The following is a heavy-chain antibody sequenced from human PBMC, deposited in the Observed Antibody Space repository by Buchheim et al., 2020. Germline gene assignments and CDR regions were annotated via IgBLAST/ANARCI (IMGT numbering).Heavy chain of an antibody. J-gene: IGHJ4*02. Sequence: EVQLLESGGDLVQPGGSLRLSCVASGFTFSNYAMSWARQAPGKGLEWVSLISSSGGGTYYPGFVNGRFTISRDNSKSTVYLQMNSLRAEDTAVYYCASPQHAALYWGLGTL. CDR3: ASPQHAALY. V-gene: IGHV3-23*01. CDR2: ISSSGGGT. CDR1: GFTFSNYA. D-gene: IGHD6-25*01.